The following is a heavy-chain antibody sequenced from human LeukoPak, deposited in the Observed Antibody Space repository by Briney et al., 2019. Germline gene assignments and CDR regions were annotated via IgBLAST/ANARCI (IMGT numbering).Heavy chain of an antibody. J-gene: IGHJ4*02. CDR1: GFTFSNYA. V-gene: IGHV3-48*01. Sequence: GGSLRLSCAASGFTFSNYAMSWVRQAPGKGLEWVSYITYSSSTIYYADSVKGRFTISRDNAKNSLYLQMNSLRAEDTAVYYCARAHNWKYGSFDFWGQGTLVTVSS. D-gene: IGHD1-7*01. CDR3: ARAHNWKYGSFDF. CDR2: ITYSSSTI.